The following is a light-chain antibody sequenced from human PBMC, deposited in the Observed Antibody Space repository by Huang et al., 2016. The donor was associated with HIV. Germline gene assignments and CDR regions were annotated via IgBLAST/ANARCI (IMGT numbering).Light chain of an antibody. J-gene: IGKJ2*01. Sequence: DIQLTQSPSSLSASVGDRVTITCQAIQDIGNYLNCYRQKPGRAPELLIYDAFNLETGVPSRFSGSGAGADFTFTISSLQPEDSATYYCHDYHNLPYTFGQGTKLEIK. V-gene: IGKV1-33*01. CDR1: QDIGNY. CDR3: HDYHNLPYT. CDR2: DAF.